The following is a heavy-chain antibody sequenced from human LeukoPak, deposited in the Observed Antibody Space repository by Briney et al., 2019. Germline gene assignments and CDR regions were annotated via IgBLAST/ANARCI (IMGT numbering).Heavy chain of an antibody. Sequence: GASVKVSCKVSGYIFSELSMHWVRQAPGQGLEWMGGFNPEDGETIYAQKFQGRVTMTEDTSTDTAYMELSSLRSEDTAVYYCATDLSPLKGWFDPWGQGTLVTVSS. CDR2: FNPEDGET. J-gene: IGHJ5*02. CDR1: GYIFSELS. CDR3: ATDLSPLKGWFDP. D-gene: IGHD2/OR15-2a*01. V-gene: IGHV1-24*01.